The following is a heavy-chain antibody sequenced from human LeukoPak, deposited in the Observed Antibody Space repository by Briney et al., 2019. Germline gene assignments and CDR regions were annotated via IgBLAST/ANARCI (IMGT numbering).Heavy chain of an antibody. CDR1: DGSISSGGYS. CDR2: IYHSGST. Sequence: SETLSLTCAVSDGSISSGGYSWSWIRQPPGKGLEWIGYIYHSGSTYYNPSLKSRVTISVDRSKNQFSLKLSSVTAADTAVYYCARDNGDYYFDYWGQGTLVTVPS. CDR3: ARDNGDYYFDY. D-gene: IGHD4-17*01. J-gene: IGHJ4*02. V-gene: IGHV4-30-2*01.